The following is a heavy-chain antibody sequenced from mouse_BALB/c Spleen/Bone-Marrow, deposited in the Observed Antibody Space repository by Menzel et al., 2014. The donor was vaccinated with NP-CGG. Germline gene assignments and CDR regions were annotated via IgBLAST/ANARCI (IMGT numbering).Heavy chain of an antibody. CDR1: GFNIKDTY. CDR3: ARYRLGTSVDY. Sequence: EVQLQQSGAELVKPGASVKLSCTASGFNIKDTYMHWVKQRPEQGLEWIGRIDPANGNTKYDPKFQGEATITADTSSNTAYLQLSKLKSEDHAVYYCARYRLGTSVDYWGQGTTLTVSP. V-gene: IGHV14-3*02. CDR2: IDPANGNT. J-gene: IGHJ2*01. D-gene: IGHD1-2*01.